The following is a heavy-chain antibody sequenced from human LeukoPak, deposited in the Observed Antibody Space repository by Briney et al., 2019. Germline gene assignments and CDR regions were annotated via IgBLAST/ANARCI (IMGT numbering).Heavy chain of an antibody. CDR1: GYTFTGYY. CDR3: ATNKIKYSSSSYYYYGMDV. Sequence: ASVKVSCKASGYTFTGYYMHWVRQAPGQGLEWMGIINPSGGSTSYAQKFQGRVTMTRDTSTSTVYMELSSLRSEDTAVYYCATNKIKYSSSSYYYYGMDVWGQGTTVTVSS. D-gene: IGHD6-6*01. CDR2: INPSGGST. J-gene: IGHJ6*02. V-gene: IGHV1-46*01.